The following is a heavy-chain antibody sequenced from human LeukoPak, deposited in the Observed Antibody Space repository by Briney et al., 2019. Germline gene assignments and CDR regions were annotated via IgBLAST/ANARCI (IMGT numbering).Heavy chain of an antibody. Sequence: SSETLSLTCTVSGGSISSSSYYWGWIRQPPGKGLEWIGSIYYSGSTYYNPSLKSRVTISVDTSKNQFSLKLSSVTAADTAVYYCARGRYNWNHGGFDYWGQGTLVTVSS. CDR3: ARGRYNWNHGGFDY. J-gene: IGHJ4*02. CDR2: IYYSGST. D-gene: IGHD1-20*01. V-gene: IGHV4-39*01. CDR1: GGSISSSSYY.